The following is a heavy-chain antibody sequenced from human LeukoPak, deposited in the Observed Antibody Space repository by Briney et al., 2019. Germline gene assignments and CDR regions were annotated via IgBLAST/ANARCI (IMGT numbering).Heavy chain of an antibody. D-gene: IGHD3-22*01. J-gene: IGHJ3*02. Sequence: SETLSLTCTVSGDSISSGDYYWSWIRQPAGKGLEWIGRISSSGSTNYNPSLKSRVTISVDTSKNQFSLKLSSVTAADTAVYFCARGPYSYDGSGAFDIWGQGTMVTVSS. CDR2: ISSSGST. CDR3: ARGPYSYDGSGAFDI. CDR1: GDSISSGDYY. V-gene: IGHV4-61*02.